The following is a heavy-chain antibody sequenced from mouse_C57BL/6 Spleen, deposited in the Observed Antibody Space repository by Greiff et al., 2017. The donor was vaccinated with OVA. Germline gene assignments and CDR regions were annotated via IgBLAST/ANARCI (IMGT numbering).Heavy chain of an antibody. D-gene: IGHD2-4*01. CDR2: VWRGGST. V-gene: IGHV2-5*01. Sequence: VQLAESGPGLVQPSQSLSITCTVSGFSLTSYGVHWVRQSPGKGLEWLGVVWRGGSTDYNAAVMSRLSITKDNSKSQAFFKRNSLRADDTAIYYCAPYDYEGAMDYWGQGTSVTVSS. CDR3: APYDYEGAMDY. CDR1: GFSLTSYG. J-gene: IGHJ4*01.